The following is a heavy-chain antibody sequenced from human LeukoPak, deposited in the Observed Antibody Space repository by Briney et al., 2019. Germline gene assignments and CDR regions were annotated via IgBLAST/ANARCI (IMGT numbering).Heavy chain of an antibody. CDR2: IIPIFGTA. J-gene: IGHJ5*02. Sequence: ASVKVSCKASGGTFSSYAISWVRQAPGQGLEWMGGIIPIFGTANYAQKFQGRVTITADESTSTAYMELSSLRSEDTAVYYCASGPYCSSTSCYDGPERTYNWFDPWGQGTLVTVSS. CDR3: ASGPYCSSTSCYDGPERTYNWFDP. D-gene: IGHD2-2*01. V-gene: IGHV1-69*01. CDR1: GGTFSSYA.